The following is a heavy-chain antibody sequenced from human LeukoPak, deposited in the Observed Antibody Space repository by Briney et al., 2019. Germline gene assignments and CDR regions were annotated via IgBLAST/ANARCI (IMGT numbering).Heavy chain of an antibody. CDR2: IYYRGST. J-gene: IGHJ4*02. Sequence: SETLSLTCTVSGASVNTLYWNWIRQPPGKGLEWIGNIYYRGSTRYNPSLKSRVTISVDTSKNQVSLKLVSVTAADTAVYYCATSATPGYSSSWFLDSWGQGTLVTVSS. V-gene: IGHV4-59*02. D-gene: IGHD6-13*01. CDR1: GASVNTLY. CDR3: ATSATPGYSSSWFLDS.